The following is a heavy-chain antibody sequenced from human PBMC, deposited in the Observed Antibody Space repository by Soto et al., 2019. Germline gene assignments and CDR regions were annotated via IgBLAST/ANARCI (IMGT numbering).Heavy chain of an antibody. Sequence: EVQLVESGGGLVQPGGSLRLSCAASGFTFSSYAMHWVRQAPGKGLEYVSAISSNGGSTYYANSVKGRFTISRDNSKNTQHLQMGSLRAEDMAVYYCARERGNVPAAMEYAFDIWGQGTMVTVSS. CDR1: GFTFSSYA. J-gene: IGHJ3*02. V-gene: IGHV3-64*01. CDR2: ISSNGGST. D-gene: IGHD2-2*01. CDR3: ARERGNVPAAMEYAFDI.